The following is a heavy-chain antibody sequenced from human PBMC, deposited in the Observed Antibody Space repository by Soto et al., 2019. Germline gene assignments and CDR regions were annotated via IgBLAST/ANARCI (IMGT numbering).Heavy chain of an antibody. D-gene: IGHD3-16*01. J-gene: IGHJ4*02. CDR1: GFTFSTYA. Sequence: EVQLLESGGGLVQPGVSLRLSCAASGFTFSTYAMSWVRQAPGKGLEWVSSISNTGGGTFYADSVKGRFTISRDNSKNTLYLQMSSLGAEDTAVNYCTRRTSYDLVRWGQGPLVTVSS. V-gene: IGHV3-23*01. CDR2: ISNTGGGT. CDR3: TRRTSYDLVR.